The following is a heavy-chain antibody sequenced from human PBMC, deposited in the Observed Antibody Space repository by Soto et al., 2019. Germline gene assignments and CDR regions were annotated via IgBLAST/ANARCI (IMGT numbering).Heavy chain of an antibody. D-gene: IGHD6-13*01. CDR2: IYHSGSA. CDR1: GGSIXSGGYS. J-gene: IGHJ4*02. V-gene: IGHV4-30-2*01. CDR3: ARYNAASGTYYFDY. Sequence: PSETLSLTCAFSGGSIXSGGYSLSWIRQPPGKGLEWIGYIYHSGSANYNPSLKSRVTMSVDNSKNQFSLKLNSVTAADTAVYYCARYNAASGTYYFDYWGQGTLVTVSS.